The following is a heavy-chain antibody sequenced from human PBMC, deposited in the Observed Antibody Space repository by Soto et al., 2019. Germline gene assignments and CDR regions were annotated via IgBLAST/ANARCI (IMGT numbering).Heavy chain of an antibody. Sequence: QVQLVQSGAEVKKPGSSVKVSCKASGGTFSRFTISWVRQAPGQGLEWMGRIIPLLDITNYAQKFQGRVKITADTFTTTAYMELSSLRSEDTAVYYCARENDNNGPFVFDPWGQGTLVTVSS. V-gene: IGHV1-69*08. J-gene: IGHJ5*02. D-gene: IGHD3-22*01. CDR1: GGTFSRFT. CDR3: ARENDNNGPFVFDP. CDR2: IIPLLDIT.